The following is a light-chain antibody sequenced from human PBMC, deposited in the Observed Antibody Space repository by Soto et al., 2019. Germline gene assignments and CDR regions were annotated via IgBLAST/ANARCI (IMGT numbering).Light chain of an antibody. V-gene: IGKV3-11*01. Sequence: EVVLTQSPATLSLSPGERATLSCRASQGVNRYLAWYQQKPGQAPRLLIYDASNRATGIPARFSGSGSGTDFTLTISSLQPEDFAVYCCQQHSNWPPITFGQGTRLESK. CDR2: DAS. CDR3: QQHSNWPPIT. J-gene: IGKJ5*01. CDR1: QGVNRY.